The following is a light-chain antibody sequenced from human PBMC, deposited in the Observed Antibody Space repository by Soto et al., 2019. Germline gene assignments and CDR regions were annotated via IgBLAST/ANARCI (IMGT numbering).Light chain of an antibody. CDR3: QSYDSSNHVV. J-gene: IGLJ2*01. CDR2: EDN. CDR1: SGSIASNY. V-gene: IGLV6-57*04. Sequence: NFMLTQPPSVSESPGKTVTISCTRSSGSIASNYVQWYQQRPGSAPTTVIYEDNQRPSGVPDRFSGSIDSSSNSASLTISGLKTEDEADYYCQSYDSSNHVVFGGGTKVTVL.